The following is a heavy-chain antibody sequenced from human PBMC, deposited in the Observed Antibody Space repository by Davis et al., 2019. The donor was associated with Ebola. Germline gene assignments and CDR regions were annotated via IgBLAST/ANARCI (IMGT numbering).Heavy chain of an antibody. CDR3: ARVRRWLQFDAFDI. CDR2: IWYDGTKQ. CDR1: GFSFSAFG. V-gene: IGHV3-33*01. D-gene: IGHD5-24*01. J-gene: IGHJ3*02. Sequence: GESLKISCAASGFSFSAFGTHWVRQAPGKGLEWVALIWYDGTKQYYADSVNGRFTISRDNAKNSLYLQMNSLRAEDTAVYYCARVRRWLQFDAFDIWGQGTMVTVSS.